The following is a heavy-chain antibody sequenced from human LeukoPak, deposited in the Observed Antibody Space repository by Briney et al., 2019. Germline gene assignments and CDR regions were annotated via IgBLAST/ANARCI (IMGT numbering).Heavy chain of an antibody. CDR2: IWYDGSNK. V-gene: IGHV3-33*01. CDR3: ARDLSTPIAVARYYYYGMDV. D-gene: IGHD6-19*01. J-gene: IGHJ6*02. Sequence: GRSLRLSCAASGFTFSSYGMHWVRQAPGKGLAWVAVIWYDGSNKYYADSVKGRFTISRDNSKNTLYLQMNSLRAEDTAVYYCARDLSTPIAVARYYYYGMDVWGQGTTVTVSS. CDR1: GFTFSSYG.